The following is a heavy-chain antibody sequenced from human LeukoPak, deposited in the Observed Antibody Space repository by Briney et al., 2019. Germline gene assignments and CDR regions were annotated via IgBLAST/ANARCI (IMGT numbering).Heavy chain of an antibody. D-gene: IGHD3-9*01. CDR1: GGSISSYY. J-gene: IGHJ6*02. Sequence: SETLSLTCTVSGGSISSYYWSWIRQPPGKGLEWIGEINHSGSTNYNPSLKSRVTISVDTSKNQFSLKLSSVTAADTAAYYCARHPRIYDILTGYYPLTYYYYGMDVWGQGTTVTVSS. V-gene: IGHV4-34*01. CDR3: ARHPRIYDILTGYYPLTYYYYGMDV. CDR2: INHSGST.